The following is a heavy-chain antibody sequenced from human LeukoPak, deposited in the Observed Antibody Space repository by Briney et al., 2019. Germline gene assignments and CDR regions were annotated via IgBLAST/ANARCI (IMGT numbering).Heavy chain of an antibody. D-gene: IGHD5-18*01. Sequence: GSLRLSCAASGFTVSSNYMSWIRQPPGKGLEWIGYIYYSGSTNYNPSLKSRVTISVDTSKNQFSLKLSSVTAADTAVYYCARVADTAMGRDAFDIWGQGTMVTVSS. CDR1: GFTVSSNY. J-gene: IGHJ3*02. CDR3: ARVADTAMGRDAFDI. V-gene: IGHV4-59*02. CDR2: IYYSGST.